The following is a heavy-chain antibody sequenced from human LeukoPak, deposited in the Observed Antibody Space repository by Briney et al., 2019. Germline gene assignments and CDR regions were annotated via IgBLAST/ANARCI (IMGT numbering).Heavy chain of an antibody. CDR1: GYTFTSYG. D-gene: IGHD2-21*01. J-gene: IGHJ4*02. V-gene: IGHV1-18*01. CDR3: AKGPPIVVVIDDFDY. CDR2: ISAYNGNT. Sequence: ASVKVSCKASGYTFTSYGISWVRQAPGQGLEWMGWISAYNGNTNYAQKLQGRITMTTDTSTSTAYMELRSLRSDDTAVYYCAKGPPIVVVIDDFDYWGQGTLVTVSS.